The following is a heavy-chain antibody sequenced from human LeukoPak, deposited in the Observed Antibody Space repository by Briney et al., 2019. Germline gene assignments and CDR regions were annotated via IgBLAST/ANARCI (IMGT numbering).Heavy chain of an antibody. Sequence: SETLSLTCTVSGYSISSGYYWSWIRQPAGKGLEWIGRISSSGSTNYNPSLKSRVTISVDTSKNQFSLKLSSVTAADTAVYFCAKGPYSYDSSGAFDIWGQGTMVTVSS. CDR2: ISSSGST. CDR3: AKGPYSYDSSGAFDI. V-gene: IGHV4-38-2*02. CDR1: GYSISSGYY. D-gene: IGHD3-22*01. J-gene: IGHJ3*02.